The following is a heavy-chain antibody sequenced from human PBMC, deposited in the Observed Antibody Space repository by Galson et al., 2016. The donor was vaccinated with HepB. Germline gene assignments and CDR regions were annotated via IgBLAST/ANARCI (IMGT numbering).Heavy chain of an antibody. V-gene: IGHV4-34*01. CDR1: GGSFSTYY. Sequence: SETLSLTCAVYGGSFSTYYWNWIRQPPGKGLEWIGEINHGGSANNNPSLKSRVTISVDTTTNQFPLPLSSVIAGDTAVYYCARLLGGKSTSWSDHCGQGIPVTVSS. J-gene: IGHJ5*02. D-gene: IGHD1-1*01. CDR3: ARLLGGKSTSWSDH. CDR2: INHGGSA.